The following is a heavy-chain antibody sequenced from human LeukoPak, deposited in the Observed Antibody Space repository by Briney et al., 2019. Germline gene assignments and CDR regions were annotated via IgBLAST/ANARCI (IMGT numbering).Heavy chain of an antibody. V-gene: IGHV3-11*01. D-gene: IGHD6-19*01. Sequence: GGSLRLSCAASGFTFSDYHMNWIRQAPGKGLEWLSYLSPGGGTIYFADSVSGRFTISRDNAKNSLYLQMNSLTADDTAVYYCTIGRDIAVAGPGGYFDHWGQGTLL. CDR2: LSPGGGTI. J-gene: IGHJ4*02. CDR1: GFTFSDYH. CDR3: TIGRDIAVAGPGGYFDH.